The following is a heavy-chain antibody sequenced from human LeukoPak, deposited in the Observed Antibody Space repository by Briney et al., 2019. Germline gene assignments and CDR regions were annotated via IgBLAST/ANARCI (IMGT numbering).Heavy chain of an antibody. CDR3: AEGFYGDYPFDY. Sequence: ASVKVSCKASGYTFTGYYMHWVRQAPGQGLEWMGWINPDSGGTNYAQKFRGRVTMTRDTSISTAYMELSRLRSDDTAVYYCAEGFYGDYPFDYWGQGTLVTVSS. V-gene: IGHV1-2*02. J-gene: IGHJ4*02. CDR1: GYTFTGYY. D-gene: IGHD4-17*01. CDR2: INPDSGGT.